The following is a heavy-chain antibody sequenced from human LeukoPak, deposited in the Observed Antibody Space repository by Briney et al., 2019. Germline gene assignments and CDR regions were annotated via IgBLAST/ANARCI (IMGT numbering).Heavy chain of an antibody. D-gene: IGHD3-22*01. CDR2: IYSGGST. CDR3: ARDSKHYYDTSGYVIFDY. V-gene: IGHV3-66*01. CDR1: GFTVSSNY. Sequence: GGSLRLSCAGYGFTVSSNYMSWVRQAPGKGLEWVSLIYSGGSTYYADSVKGRFTISGDSSKNTLYLQMNSLRAEDTAVYYCARDSKHYYDTSGYVIFDYWGQGTLVTVSS. J-gene: IGHJ4*02.